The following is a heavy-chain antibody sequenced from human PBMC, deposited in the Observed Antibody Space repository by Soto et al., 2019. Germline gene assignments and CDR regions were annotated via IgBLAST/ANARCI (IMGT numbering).Heavy chain of an antibody. J-gene: IGHJ4*02. CDR3: ARESRSWYGSIWDY. CDR2: IYFSGGT. D-gene: IGHD6-13*01. CDR1: GGSISSYY. Sequence: QVQLQESGPGLVKPSETLSLTCTVSGGSISSYYWSWIRQPPGKGLEWIGYIYFSGGTNYNPSLKSRVTISVDTSKIQCSLKLSSVTAADTAVYYCARESRSWYGSIWDYWGQGTLSPSPQ. V-gene: IGHV4-59*12.